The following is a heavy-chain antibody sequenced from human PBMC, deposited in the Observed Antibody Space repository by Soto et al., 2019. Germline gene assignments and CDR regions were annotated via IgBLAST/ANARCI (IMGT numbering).Heavy chain of an antibody. J-gene: IGHJ6*02. CDR3: ARDQFTSTYYYGSGATNYYYYGMDV. V-gene: IGHV1-3*01. Sequence: GASVKVSCKASGGTFTSYAMNWVRQAPGQRLEWMGWINAGNGNTNDAQKLQGRVTMTTDTSTSTAYMELRSLRSDDTAVYYCARDQFTSTYYYGSGATNYYYYGMDVWGQGTTVTVSS. CDR1: GGTFTSYA. CDR2: INAGNGNT. D-gene: IGHD3-10*01.